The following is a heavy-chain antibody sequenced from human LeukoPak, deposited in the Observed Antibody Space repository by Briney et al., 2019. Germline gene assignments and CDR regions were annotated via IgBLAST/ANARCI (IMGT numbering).Heavy chain of an antibody. CDR3: ARGGYDFWSGYRPVTFDP. D-gene: IGHD3-3*01. V-gene: IGHV4-38-2*02. Sequence: PSETLSLTCTVSGYSISSGYYWGWIRQPPGKGLEWIGSIYHSGSTYYNPSLKSRVTISVDTSKNQFSLKLSSVTAADTAVYYCARGGYDFWSGYRPVTFDPWGQGTLVTVSS. CDR1: GYSISSGYY. CDR2: IYHSGST. J-gene: IGHJ5*02.